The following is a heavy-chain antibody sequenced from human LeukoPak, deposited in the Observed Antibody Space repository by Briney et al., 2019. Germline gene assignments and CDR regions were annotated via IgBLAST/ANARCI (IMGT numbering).Heavy chain of an antibody. CDR2: IHTSGST. CDR3: ARVLEKYGELLSRTAYNWFDP. V-gene: IGHV4-61*02. CDR1: GGSISSGSYY. D-gene: IGHD1-26*01. Sequence: PSETLSLTCTVSGGSISSGSYYWSWIRQPAGKGLEWIGRIHTSGSTNYNPSLKSRVTISVDTSKNQFSLKLSSVTAADTAVYYCARVLEKYGELLSRTAYNWFDPWGQGTLVTVSS. J-gene: IGHJ5*02.